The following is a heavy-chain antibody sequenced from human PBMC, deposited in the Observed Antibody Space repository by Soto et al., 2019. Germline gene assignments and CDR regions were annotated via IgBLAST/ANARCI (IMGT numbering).Heavy chain of an antibody. J-gene: IGHJ4*02. CDR2: IIPIFGTA. V-gene: IGHV1-69*06. CDR3: ARPLLWFGELNL. D-gene: IGHD3-10*01. Sequence: GASVKVSCKASGCTFSSYAISCVRQAPGQGLEWMGGIIPIFGTANYAQKFQGRVTITADKSTSTAYMELSSLRSEDTAVYYCARPLLWFGELNLWGQGTLVTVSS. CDR1: GCTFSSYA.